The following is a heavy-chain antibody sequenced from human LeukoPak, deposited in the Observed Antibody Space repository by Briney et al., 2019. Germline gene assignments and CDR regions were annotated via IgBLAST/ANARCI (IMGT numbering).Heavy chain of an antibody. CDR1: GGTFSSYA. CDR2: IIPILGIA. D-gene: IGHD2-2*01. CDR3: AYTGYCSSTSCYG. Sequence: SVKVSCKASGGTFSSYAISWVRQAPGQGLEWIGRIIPILGIANYAQKFQGRVTITADKSTSTAYMELSSLRSEDTAVYCCAYTGYCSSTSCYGWGQGTLVTVSS. V-gene: IGHV1-69*04. J-gene: IGHJ4*02.